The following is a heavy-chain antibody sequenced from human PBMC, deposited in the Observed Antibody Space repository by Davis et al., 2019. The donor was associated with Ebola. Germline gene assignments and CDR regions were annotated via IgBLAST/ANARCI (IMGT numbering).Heavy chain of an antibody. V-gene: IGHV3-30-3*01. CDR2: ISYDGSNK. Sequence: PGGSLRLSCAASGFTFSSYAMHWVRQAPGKGLEWVAVISYDGSNKYYADSVKGRFTISRDNSRNTLYLQMNSLRAEDTAVYYCAKAPVRFLEWFTTDYWGQGTLVTVSS. J-gene: IGHJ4*02. D-gene: IGHD3-3*01. CDR3: AKAPVRFLEWFTTDY. CDR1: GFTFSSYA.